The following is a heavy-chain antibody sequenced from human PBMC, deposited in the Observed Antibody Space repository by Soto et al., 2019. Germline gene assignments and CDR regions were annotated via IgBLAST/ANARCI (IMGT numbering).Heavy chain of an antibody. CDR3: ARHYGSGTYPIDY. CDR1: GGSISSYY. D-gene: IGHD3-10*01. Sequence: PSETLSLTCTVSGGSISSYYWSWIRQPPGKGLEWIGYIYYSGSTNYNPSLKSRVTISVDTSKNQFSLKLSSVTAADTAVYYCARHYGSGTYPIDYWGQGTLVTVSS. CDR2: IYYSGST. V-gene: IGHV4-59*01. J-gene: IGHJ4*02.